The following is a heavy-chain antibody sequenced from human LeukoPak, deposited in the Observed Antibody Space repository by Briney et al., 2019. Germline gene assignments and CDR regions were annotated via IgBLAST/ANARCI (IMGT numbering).Heavy chain of an antibody. D-gene: IGHD2-2*01. CDR2: INPNSGDT. V-gene: IGHV1-2*02. Sequence: ASVKVSCKASGYTFTGYYIHWVRQAPGQGLEWMGWINPNSGDTNYAQKFQGRVTLTRDTSISTAYMELSRLRSDDTAVYYCARLVGYCSSITSFDYWGLGTLVTVSS. CDR1: GYTFTGYY. J-gene: IGHJ4*02. CDR3: ARLVGYCSSITSFDY.